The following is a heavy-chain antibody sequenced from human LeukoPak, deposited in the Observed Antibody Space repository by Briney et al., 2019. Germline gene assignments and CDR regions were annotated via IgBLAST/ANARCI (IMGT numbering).Heavy chain of an antibody. CDR1: GFTFSSYW. D-gene: IGHD5-18*01. Sequence: GGSLRLSCAASGFTFSSYWMSWVRQAPGKGLEWVANIKQDGSEKYYVDSVKGRFTISRDNAKNSLYLQMNSLRAEDTAVYYCARDHTAIYYGMDVWGRGTTVTVSS. J-gene: IGHJ6*02. CDR2: IKQDGSEK. CDR3: ARDHTAIYYGMDV. V-gene: IGHV3-7*01.